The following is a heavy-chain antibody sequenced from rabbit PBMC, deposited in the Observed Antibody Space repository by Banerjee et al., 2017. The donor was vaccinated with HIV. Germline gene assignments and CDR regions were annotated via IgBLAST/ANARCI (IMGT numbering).Heavy chain of an antibody. CDR2: INTGGNT. CDR3: ARAGYADYGGVTGLDL. Sequence: QSLEESGGDLVKPGASLTLTCTASGFSFSSSYYMSWVRQGPGEGLEYIGFINTGGNTYYASWAKGRFTISKTASTTVTLQMTSLTAADTATYFCARAGYADYGGVTGLDLWGPGTLVTVS. CDR1: GFSFSSSYY. D-gene: IGHD6-1*01. V-gene: IGHV1S40*01. J-gene: IGHJ3*01.